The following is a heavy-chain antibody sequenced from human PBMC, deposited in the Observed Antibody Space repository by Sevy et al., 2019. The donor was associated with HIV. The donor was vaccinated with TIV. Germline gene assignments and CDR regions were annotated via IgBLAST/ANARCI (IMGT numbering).Heavy chain of an antibody. CDR3: ATGDTAMITDLDY. V-gene: IGHV3-23*01. Sequence: EGSLRLSCGASGFSFSNNAMNWVRQAPGKGPEWVSGIDSGGLTYYADSVKGRFTISRDNSMEMLFLQMNSLRPDDTAVYYCATGDTAMITDLDYWGQGTLVTVSS. J-gene: IGHJ4*02. CDR2: IDSGGLT. CDR1: GFSFSNNA. D-gene: IGHD5-18*01.